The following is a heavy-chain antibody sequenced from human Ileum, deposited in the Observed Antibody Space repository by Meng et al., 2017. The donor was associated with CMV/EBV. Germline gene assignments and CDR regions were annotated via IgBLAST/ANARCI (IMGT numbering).Heavy chain of an antibody. Sequence: YTFLDYYHHWVRQTPGQGLEGLGWINPHSGGTSYPQKLQGRVTMTRDMSITTAYLELNRLTSDDTAVYYCARGSRVVVAAAGTFDIWGQGTKVTVSS. CDR1: YTFLDYY. D-gene: IGHD2-15*01. J-gene: IGHJ3*02. V-gene: IGHV1-2*02. CDR2: INPHSGGT. CDR3: ARGSRVVVAAAGTFDI.